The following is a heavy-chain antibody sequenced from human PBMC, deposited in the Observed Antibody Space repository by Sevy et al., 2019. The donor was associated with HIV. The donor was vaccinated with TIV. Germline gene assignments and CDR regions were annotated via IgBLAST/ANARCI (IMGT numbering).Heavy chain of an antibody. J-gene: IGHJ6*02. V-gene: IGHV3-53*01. Sequence: GGSLRLSCAVSGFPVSSSYMNRVRQAPGKGLEWVSVFYTGSKTDYADSVKGRFTMSRDNSKNTLYLQMNGLRAEDTAVYYCARDKNAYYYGLDVWGQGTTVTVSS. CDR3: ARDKNAYYYGLDV. CDR2: FYTGSKT. CDR1: GFPVSSSY.